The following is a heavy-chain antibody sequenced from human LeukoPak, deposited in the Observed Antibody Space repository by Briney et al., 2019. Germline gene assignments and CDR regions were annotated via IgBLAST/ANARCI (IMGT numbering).Heavy chain of an antibody. Sequence: SETLSLTCVLYGGSSSGYYWNWIRQPPGKGLEWIGSIYYSGSTYYNPSLKSRVTISVDTSKNQFSLKLSSVTAADTAVYYCASEVGATFRLIDYWGQGTLVTVSS. CDR3: ASEVGATFRLIDY. V-gene: IGHV4-34*01. J-gene: IGHJ4*02. CDR2: IYYSGST. CDR1: GGSSSGYY. D-gene: IGHD1-26*01.